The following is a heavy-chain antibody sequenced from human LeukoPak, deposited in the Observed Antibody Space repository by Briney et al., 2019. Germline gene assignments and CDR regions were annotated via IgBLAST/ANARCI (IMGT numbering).Heavy chain of an antibody. J-gene: IGHJ3*02. CDR3: ATDRLLWFGDSAWHDAFDI. V-gene: IGHV3-23*01. Sequence: GGSLRLSCAASGFTFSSYAMSWVRQAPGKGLEWVSAISGSGGSTYYADSVKGRFTISRDNSKNTLYLQMNSLRAEATAVYYFATDRLLWFGDSAWHDAFDIWGQGTMVTVSS. CDR1: GFTFSSYA. CDR2: ISGSGGST. D-gene: IGHD3-10*01.